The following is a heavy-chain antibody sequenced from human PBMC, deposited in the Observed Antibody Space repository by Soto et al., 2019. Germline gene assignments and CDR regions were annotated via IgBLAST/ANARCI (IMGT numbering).Heavy chain of an antibody. CDR3: ARDRWPRRPDPYVMDG. Sequence: SVNGSCKSYVGTLSSYAITFVRQAPGQGLEWMGGIIPIFGTANYAQKFQGRFTITADKSTSTAYMDLSSLRSEDTAVYYCARDRWPRRPDPYVMDGWGQGTTDTVSS. V-gene: IGHV1-69*06. CDR2: IIPIFGTA. CDR1: VGTLSSYA. J-gene: IGHJ6*02. D-gene: IGHD2-15*01.